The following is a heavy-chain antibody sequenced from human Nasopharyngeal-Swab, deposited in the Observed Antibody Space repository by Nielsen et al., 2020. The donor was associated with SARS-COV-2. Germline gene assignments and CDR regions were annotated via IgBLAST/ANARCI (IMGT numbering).Heavy chain of an antibody. CDR2: LTHDGST. V-gene: IGHV4-34*01. CDR3: ARGGLSYYYYPLDV. CDR1: GGSVSGSS. Sequence: SETLSLTCGVYGGSVSGSSWSWIRQPPGRGLEWIGDLTHDGSTTYNASFRGRSAITSDRSSNRVSLRVNSMTAADSALYFCARGGLSYYYYPLDVWGQGTTVTVSS. J-gene: IGHJ6*02. D-gene: IGHD2-21*01.